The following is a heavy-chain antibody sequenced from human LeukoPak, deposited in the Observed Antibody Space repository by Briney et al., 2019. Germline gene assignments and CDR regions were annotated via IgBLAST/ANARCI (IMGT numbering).Heavy chain of an antibody. V-gene: IGHV1-18*01. CDR3: ARGRIVLMVYATREWDDNWFDP. J-gene: IGHJ5*02. Sequence: ASVKVSCKASGYTFTSYGISWVRQAPGQGLEWMGWISAYNGNTNYAQKFQGRVTMTRNTSISTAYMELSSLRSEDTAVYYCARGRIVLMVYATREWDDNWFDPWGQGTLVTVSS. D-gene: IGHD2-8*01. CDR1: GYTFTSYG. CDR2: ISAYNGNT.